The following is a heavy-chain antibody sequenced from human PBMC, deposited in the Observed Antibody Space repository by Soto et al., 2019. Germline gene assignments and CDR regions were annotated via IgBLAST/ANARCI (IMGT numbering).Heavy chain of an antibody. Sequence: SVKVSCKASGGTFSSYAISWVRQAPGQGLEWMGGIIPIFGTANYAQKFQGRVTITAGKSTSTAYMELSSLRSEDTAVYYCASGPEPNYYDSSGSVHYWGQGTLVTVSS. CDR1: GGTFSSYA. D-gene: IGHD3-22*01. V-gene: IGHV1-69*06. J-gene: IGHJ4*02. CDR2: IIPIFGTA. CDR3: ASGPEPNYYDSSGSVHY.